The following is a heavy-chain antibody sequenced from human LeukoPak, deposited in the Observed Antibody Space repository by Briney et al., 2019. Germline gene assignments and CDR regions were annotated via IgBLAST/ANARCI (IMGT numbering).Heavy chain of an antibody. CDR2: IYYTGST. CDR3: ARGGTYNDILSFDP. Sequence: KSSETLSLTCTVSGGSISYYYWTWIRQSPGKGLEWIGQIYYTGSTYYNPSLKRRVTISVDTSRNQFSPTLTSVTAADTAVYHCARGGTYNDILSFDPWGQGTLVTVSS. D-gene: IGHD3-9*01. J-gene: IGHJ5*02. CDR1: GGSISYYY. V-gene: IGHV4-59*01.